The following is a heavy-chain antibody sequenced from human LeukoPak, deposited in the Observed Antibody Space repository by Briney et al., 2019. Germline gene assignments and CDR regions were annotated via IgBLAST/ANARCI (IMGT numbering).Heavy chain of an antibody. CDR1: GFTVSSNY. J-gene: IGHJ3*02. D-gene: IGHD2-21*02. Sequence: PGGSLRLSCAASGFTVSSNYMSWVRQAPGKGLEWVSVIYSGGSTYYADSVKGRFTISRDNSKNTLYLQMNSLRAEDTAVYYCAKGDIVVVTAIQHAFDIWGQGTMVTVSS. CDR2: IYSGGST. V-gene: IGHV3-53*01. CDR3: AKGDIVVVTAIQHAFDI.